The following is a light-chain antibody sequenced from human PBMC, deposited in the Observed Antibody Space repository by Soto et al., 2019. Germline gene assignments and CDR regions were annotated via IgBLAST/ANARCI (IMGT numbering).Light chain of an antibody. J-gene: IGKJ2*01. V-gene: IGKV3-20*01. CDR3: QQYGTSPYT. Sequence: EIVLTQSPGTLSLSPGERATLSCRASQSVSSDYLAWYQHKPGQAPRLLIYGASSRPPGIPDRFSGSGSGTDFTLTISRLEPKDFAVYYCQQYGTSPYTFGQGTKLEIK. CDR1: QSVSSDY. CDR2: GAS.